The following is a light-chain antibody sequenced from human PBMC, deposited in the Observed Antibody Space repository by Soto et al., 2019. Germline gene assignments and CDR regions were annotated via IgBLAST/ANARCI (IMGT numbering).Light chain of an antibody. CDR2: EDN. Sequence: NFLLTQPHSVSESPGKTVTISCTRSSGSIASNYVQWYQQRPGSSPTTVIYEDNRRPSGVPDRFSGSIDSSSNSASLTISGLKTEDEADYYYQSYDSSNQVFGGGTKVTVL. V-gene: IGLV6-57*01. CDR1: SGSIASNY. CDR3: QSYDSSNQV. J-gene: IGLJ2*01.